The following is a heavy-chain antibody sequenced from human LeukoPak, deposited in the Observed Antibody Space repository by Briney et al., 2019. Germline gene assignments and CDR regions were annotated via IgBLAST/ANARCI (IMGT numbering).Heavy chain of an antibody. CDR1: GGSISSNSHY. V-gene: IGHV4-39*07. CDR3: ARVAARYVGMDV. D-gene: IGHD6-6*01. J-gene: IGHJ6*02. CDR2: IYSSGTT. Sequence: SETLSLTCTVSGGSISSNSHYWGWIRQPPGKGLEWIGSIYSSGTTYYNPSLRSRLTISADTSKKQVSLNLSSVTAADTAVYYCARVAARYVGMDVWGQGTTVTVSS.